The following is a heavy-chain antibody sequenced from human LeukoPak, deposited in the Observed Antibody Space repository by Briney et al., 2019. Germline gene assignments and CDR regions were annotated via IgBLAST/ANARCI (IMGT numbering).Heavy chain of an antibody. CDR2: IWYDGSNK. D-gene: IGHD5-18*01. Sequence: GGSLRLSCAASGFTFSSYGMHWVRQAPGKGLEWVAVIWYDGSNKYYADSVKGRFTISRDNSKNTLYLQMNSLRAEDTAVYYCAIWRGYSSDAFDIWGQGTMVTVSS. J-gene: IGHJ3*02. V-gene: IGHV3-33*01. CDR1: GFTFSSYG. CDR3: AIWRGYSSDAFDI.